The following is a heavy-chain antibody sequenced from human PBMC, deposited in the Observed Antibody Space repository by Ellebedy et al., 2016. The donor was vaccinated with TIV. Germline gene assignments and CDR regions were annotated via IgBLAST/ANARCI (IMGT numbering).Heavy chain of an antibody. CDR1: GFAFSNFA. Sequence: GESLKISCEASGFAFSNFAMGWVRQAPGKGLEWVATISASGDETFYPNSVNGRFTTSRDNSKNMVYLQTAGLRADETAVYYCAKDSGRSGWYFDYWGQGTPVTVSS. J-gene: IGHJ4*02. V-gene: IGHV3-23*01. D-gene: IGHD6-19*01. CDR2: ISASGDET. CDR3: AKDSGRSGWYFDY.